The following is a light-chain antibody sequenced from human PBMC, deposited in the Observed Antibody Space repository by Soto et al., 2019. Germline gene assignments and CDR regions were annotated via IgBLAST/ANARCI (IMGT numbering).Light chain of an antibody. CDR1: SSDVGAYNF. V-gene: IGLV2-14*03. Sequence: QSALTQPASVSGSPGQSITISCTGTSSDVGAYNFVSWYQQHPGKPPKLMIFDVSRRPSGVSDRFSGSKSGNTASLTISGLQAEDEGDYDAISYTSSSTHVFGSGTKVTVL. CDR3: ISYTSSSTHV. J-gene: IGLJ1*01. CDR2: DVS.